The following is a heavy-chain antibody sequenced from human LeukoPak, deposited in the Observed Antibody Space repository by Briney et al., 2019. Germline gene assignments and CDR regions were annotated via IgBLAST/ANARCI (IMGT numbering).Heavy chain of an antibody. CDR3: ARSSSSGTRHDY. J-gene: IGHJ4*02. D-gene: IGHD3-22*01. CDR1: GGTFRSYA. V-gene: IGHV1-69*01. Sequence: GYSLKVSCKASGGTFRSYAISWLRQAPGQGLEWMGGIIRIFGTANYAQKFQGRVTITADESASTAYMELSSLRSEDTAVYYCARSSSSGTRHDYWGRGTLVTVSS. CDR2: IIRIFGTA.